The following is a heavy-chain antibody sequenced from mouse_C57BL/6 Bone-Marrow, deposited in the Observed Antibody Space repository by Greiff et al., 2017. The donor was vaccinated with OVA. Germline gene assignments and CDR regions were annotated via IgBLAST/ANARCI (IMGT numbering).Heavy chain of an antibody. Sequence: QVQLQQSGAELVRPGTSVKVSCKASGYAFTNYLIEWVKQRPGQGLEWIGVINPGSGGTNYNEKFKGKATLTADKSSSTAYMQLSSLTSEDSAVYFCAREKGSGYVYYFDYWGQGTTLTVSS. D-gene: IGHD3-2*02. J-gene: IGHJ2*01. V-gene: IGHV1-54*01. CDR3: AREKGSGYVYYFDY. CDR2: INPGSGGT. CDR1: GYAFTNYL.